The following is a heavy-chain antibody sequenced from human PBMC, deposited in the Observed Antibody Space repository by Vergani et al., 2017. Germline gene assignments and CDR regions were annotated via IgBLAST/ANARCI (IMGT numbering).Heavy chain of an antibody. CDR3: ARGDLGILSTREAWYAFDI. D-gene: IGHD6-13*01. CDR2: IYYSGST. CDR1: GGSISSGGYY. Sequence: QVQLQESGPGLVKPSQTLSLTCTVSGGSISSGGYYWSWIRQHPGKGQEWIGYIYYSGSTYYNPSLKSRVTISVDNSKNQFSLKLSSVTAADTAMYYCARGDLGILSTREAWYAFDIWGQGTMVTVSS. V-gene: IGHV4-31*03. J-gene: IGHJ3*02.